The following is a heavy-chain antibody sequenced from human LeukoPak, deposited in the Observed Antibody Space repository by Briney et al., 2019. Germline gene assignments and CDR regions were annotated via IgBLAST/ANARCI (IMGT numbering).Heavy chain of an antibody. V-gene: IGHV3-30*03. CDR1: VFTFNNHA. CDR3: ARDRSTVVAANFHY. CDR2: TSYDGSNK. J-gene: IGHJ4*02. Sequence: GGSLRLSCAISVFTFNNHALYSVRQAPGRGLGWVATTSYDGSNKYYADLVKGRVTISIDNSKSTLFLQMNSLTTDDTAVSYCARDRSTVVAANFHYWGQGTLVTVSS. D-gene: IGHD2-15*01.